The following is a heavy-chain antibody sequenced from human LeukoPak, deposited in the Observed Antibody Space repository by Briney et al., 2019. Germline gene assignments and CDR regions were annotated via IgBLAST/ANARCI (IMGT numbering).Heavy chain of an antibody. J-gene: IGHJ4*02. CDR1: GYTFTDYY. Sequence: ASVKVSCKASGYTFTDYYMHWVRQAPGQGLEWMGWINPNSGGTNYAQKFQGRVTMTRDTSISTAYMELSRLRSDDTAVYYCARGGSTIVVVPASNLPSDYWGQGTLVTVSS. D-gene: IGHD2-2*01. CDR3: ARGGSTIVVVPASNLPSDY. V-gene: IGHV1-2*02. CDR2: INPNSGGT.